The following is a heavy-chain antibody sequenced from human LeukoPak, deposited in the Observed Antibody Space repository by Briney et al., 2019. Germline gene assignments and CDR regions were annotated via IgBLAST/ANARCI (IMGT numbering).Heavy chain of an antibody. V-gene: IGHV4-39*07. CDR2: IYHSGST. CDR3: ARDLMVRGVIIPTLP. CDR1: GLTFSCFAFH. D-gene: IGHD3-10*01. Sequence: GSLRLSFAASGLTFSCFAFHWVRQAPGKGLEWIGSIYHSGSTYYSPSLKSQVTISVDTSKNQFSLILGPVTTEDTAVYYCARDLMVRGVIIPTLPWGQGTLVTVSS. J-gene: IGHJ5*02.